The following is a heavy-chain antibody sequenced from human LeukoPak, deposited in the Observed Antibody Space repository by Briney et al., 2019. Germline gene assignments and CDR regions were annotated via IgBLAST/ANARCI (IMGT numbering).Heavy chain of an antibody. Sequence: GGSLRLSCAASGFTFSSYSMNWLRQAPGKGLEWVSSISSSSSYIYYAASVKGRFTISRDNAKNSPYLQMNSLRAEDTAVYYCARDYLRASSGMFGYWGQGTLVTVSS. CDR1: GFTFSSYS. V-gene: IGHV3-21*01. CDR2: ISSSSSYI. D-gene: IGHD3-22*01. J-gene: IGHJ4*02. CDR3: ARDYLRASSGMFGY.